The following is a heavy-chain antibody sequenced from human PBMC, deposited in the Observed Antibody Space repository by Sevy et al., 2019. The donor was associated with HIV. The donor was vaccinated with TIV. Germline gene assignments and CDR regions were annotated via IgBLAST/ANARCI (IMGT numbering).Heavy chain of an antibody. V-gene: IGHV3-15*01. CDR1: GLSFTSAW. J-gene: IGHJ6*02. CDR2: IKSKTDGERT. D-gene: IGHD2-2*01. Sequence: GGSLRLSCAASGLSFTSAWMSWVRQAPGKGLESVGRIKSKTDGERTDYPAPVRGRFTISRDDSNNTLYLQMNSLETEDTAVYYCTTTLSTAHYMVVWGQGTTVTVSS. CDR3: TTTLSTAHYMVV.